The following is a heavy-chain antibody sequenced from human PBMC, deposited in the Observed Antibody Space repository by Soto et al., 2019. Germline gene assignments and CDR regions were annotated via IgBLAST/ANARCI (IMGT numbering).Heavy chain of an antibody. CDR3: ERRGSGSYYEY. CDR1: GFTFSSYA. CDR2: ISGSGGST. Sequence: EVPLLESGGGLVQPGGSLRLSCAASGFTFSSYAMRWVRQAPGKGLEWVSAISGSGGSTYYADSVKGRFTISRDNSKNTLYLQMNSRRAEDTAVYYCERRGSGSYYEYWGQGTLVTVSS. J-gene: IGHJ4*02. V-gene: IGHV3-23*01. D-gene: IGHD1-26*01.